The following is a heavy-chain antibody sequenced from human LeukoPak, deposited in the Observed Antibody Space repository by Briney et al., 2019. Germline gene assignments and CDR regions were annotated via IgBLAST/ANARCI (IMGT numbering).Heavy chain of an antibody. CDR2: IYHSGST. Sequence: PSETLSLTCAVSGGSISSSNWWSWVRQPPGKGLEWIGEIYHSGSTNYNPSLKSRVTISVDKSKNQFSLKLSSVTAADTAVYYCARDWRMVRGVTQLDYWGQGTLVTVSS. CDR1: GGSISSSNW. D-gene: IGHD3-10*01. V-gene: IGHV4-4*02. CDR3: ARDWRMVRGVTQLDY. J-gene: IGHJ4*02.